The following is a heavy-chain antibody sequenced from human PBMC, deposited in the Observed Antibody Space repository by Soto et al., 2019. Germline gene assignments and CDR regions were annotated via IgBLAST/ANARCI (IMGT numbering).Heavy chain of an antibody. Sequence: QVHLVESGGGVVQPGRSLRVSCAASGFTFSNYAMHWVRQAPGKGLEWVAVVSYDGSKQFYADSVEGRFTISRDSSKRTLYLHMVNLRDEDTAVYYCARDRVYYYDNSGYYNFDYWCQGTLVTVSS. CDR3: ARDRVYYYDNSGYYNFDY. D-gene: IGHD3-22*01. CDR1: GFTFSNYA. J-gene: IGHJ4*02. CDR2: VSYDGSKQ. V-gene: IGHV3-30-3*01.